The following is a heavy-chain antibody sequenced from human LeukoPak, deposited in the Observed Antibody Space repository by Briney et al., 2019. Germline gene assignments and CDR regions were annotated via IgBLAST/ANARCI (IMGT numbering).Heavy chain of an antibody. D-gene: IGHD3-16*01. V-gene: IGHV3-74*01. CDR1: GFTFSSYW. Sequence: GGSLRLSCAASGFTFSSYWMHWVRQAPGKGLVWVSRINSDGSSTSYADSVKGRFTISRDNAKNTLYLQMNSLRAEDTAVYYCARAAVGGPDAFDIWGQGTMVTVSS. CDR2: INSDGSST. J-gene: IGHJ3*02. CDR3: ARAAVGGPDAFDI.